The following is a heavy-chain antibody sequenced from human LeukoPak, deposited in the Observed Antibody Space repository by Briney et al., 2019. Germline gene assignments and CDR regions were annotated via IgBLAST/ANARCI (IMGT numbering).Heavy chain of an antibody. Sequence: SETLSLTCTVSGGSISSYYWSWIRQPPWKGLEWIGYIYYSGSTNYNPSLKSRVTISVDTSKNQFSLKLSSVTAADTAVYYCARDYYYYGMDVWGQGTTVTVSS. CDR1: GGSISSYY. CDR2: IYYSGST. V-gene: IGHV4-59*01. CDR3: ARDYYYYGMDV. J-gene: IGHJ6*02.